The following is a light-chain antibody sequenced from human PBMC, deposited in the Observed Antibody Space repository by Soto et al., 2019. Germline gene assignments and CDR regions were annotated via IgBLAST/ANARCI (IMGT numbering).Light chain of an antibody. CDR2: AAS. CDR1: QGISRY. CDR3: QQLKSYPLT. V-gene: IGKV1-9*01. Sequence: DIQLTQSPSFLSASVGDRVTITCRASQGISRYLAWYQQEPGKAPKPLIYAASTLQSGVPSSFSVSGSGTEFTLTISRLQPEDFATYYCQQLKSYPLTFGGGTKVEIK. J-gene: IGKJ4*01.